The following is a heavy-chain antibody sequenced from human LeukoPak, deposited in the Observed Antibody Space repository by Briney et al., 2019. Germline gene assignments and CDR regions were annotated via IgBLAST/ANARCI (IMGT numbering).Heavy chain of an antibody. CDR3: AKREYYYGSGSSYYFDS. J-gene: IGHJ4*02. CDR2: LSGGGDST. CDR1: GFTFSSHV. D-gene: IGHD3-10*01. Sequence: GGSLRLSCAASGFTFSSHVMSWVRQAPGKGLEWVSTLSGGGDSTYYADSVKGRFSISRDNSKNTLYLQMNSLRAGDTAVYYCAKREYYYGSGSSYYFDSWGQGTLVTVSS. V-gene: IGHV3-23*01.